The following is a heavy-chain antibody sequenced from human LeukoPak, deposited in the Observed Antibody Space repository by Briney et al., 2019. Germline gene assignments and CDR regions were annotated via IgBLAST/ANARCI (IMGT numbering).Heavy chain of an antibody. CDR3: AGHIPDIIIVPAAIRV. CDR2: IYSGGST. CDR1: GFTVSGNS. Sequence: GGSLRLSCAASGFTVSGNSMSWVRQAPGKGLEWVSVIYSGGSTYYADSVKGRSTISRDNSKNTVYLQMNRLRAEDTALYYCAGHIPDIIIVPAAIRVWGTGTTVIVSS. D-gene: IGHD2-2*01. J-gene: IGHJ6*04. V-gene: IGHV3-53*01.